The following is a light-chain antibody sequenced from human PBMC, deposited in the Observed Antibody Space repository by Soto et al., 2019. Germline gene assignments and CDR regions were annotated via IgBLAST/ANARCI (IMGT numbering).Light chain of an antibody. CDR1: SSNIGSNY. Sequence: SVLPKPPSSTGTPGQRVTISCSGSSSNIGSNYVYWYQQLPGTAPKLLIYRNNQRPSGVPDRFSCSKSGTSASLAISGLRSEDEADYYCAAWDDSLSGYVFGTGTKVTVL. CDR3: AAWDDSLSGYV. CDR2: RNN. V-gene: IGLV1-47*01. J-gene: IGLJ1*01.